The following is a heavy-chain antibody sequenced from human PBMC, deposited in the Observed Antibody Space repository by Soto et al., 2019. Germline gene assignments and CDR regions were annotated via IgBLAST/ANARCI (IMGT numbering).Heavy chain of an antibody. D-gene: IGHD4-17*01. V-gene: IGHV4-31*03. CDR3: AGALTTVTLFDP. J-gene: IGHJ5*02. Sequence: QVQLQESGPGLVKPSQTLSLTCTVSGGSISSGGYYWSWIRQHPGKGLEWIGYIYYSGSTHYNPSRKSRVTISVDTSKNQCALKLSSVAAADTAVYYCAGALTTVTLFDPWGQGTLVTVS. CDR1: GGSISSGGYY. CDR2: IYYSGST.